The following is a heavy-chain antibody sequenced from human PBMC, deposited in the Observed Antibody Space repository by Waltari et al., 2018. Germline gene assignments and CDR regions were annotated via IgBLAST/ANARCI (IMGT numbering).Heavy chain of an antibody. J-gene: IGHJ4*02. CDR1: GYTFTSYA. Sequence: QVQLVQSGAEVKKPGASVKVSCKASGYTFTSYAMHWVRQAPGQRLEWMGWINAGKGNTKYSQKFQGRVTITRDTSASTAYMELSSLRSEDTAVYYCARDGGRGDYVPIYWGQGTLVTVSS. CDR3: ARDGGRGDYVPIY. D-gene: IGHD4-17*01. V-gene: IGHV1-3*01. CDR2: INAGKGNT.